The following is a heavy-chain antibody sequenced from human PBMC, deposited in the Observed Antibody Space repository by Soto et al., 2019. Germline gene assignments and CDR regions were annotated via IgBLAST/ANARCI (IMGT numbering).Heavy chain of an antibody. D-gene: IGHD2-2*02. CDR2: NYYSGST. V-gene: IGHV4-30-4*01. CDR3: ARERVPDAIHPTWFDP. Sequence: SETLSLTCTVSGGSISSGDYYWSWIRQPPGKGLEWIGYNYYSGSTYYNPSLKSPVTISLDTSKNQFSLKMSSVTAADTAVYYCARERVPDAIHPTWFDPSGQGTLVTVSS. CDR1: GGSISSGDYY. J-gene: IGHJ5*02.